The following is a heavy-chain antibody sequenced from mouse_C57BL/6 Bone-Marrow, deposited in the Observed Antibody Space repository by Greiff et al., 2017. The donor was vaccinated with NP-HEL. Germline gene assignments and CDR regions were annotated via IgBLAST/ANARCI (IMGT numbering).Heavy chain of an antibody. D-gene: IGHD1-1*01. CDR3: ARHATVVAPYWYFDV. J-gene: IGHJ1*03. CDR2: ISNGGGST. Sequence: EVKLVESGGGLVQPGGSLKLSCAASGFTFSDYYMYWVRQTPEKRLEWVAYISNGGGSTYYPDTVKGRFTISRDNAKNTLYLQMSRLKSEDTAMYYCARHATVVAPYWYFDVWGTGTTVTVSS. V-gene: IGHV5-12*01. CDR1: GFTFSDYY.